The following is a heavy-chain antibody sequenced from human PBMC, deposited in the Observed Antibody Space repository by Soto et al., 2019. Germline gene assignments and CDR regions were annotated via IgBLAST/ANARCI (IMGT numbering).Heavy chain of an antibody. CDR3: ARDHCSSTSCYTGPSFDP. V-gene: IGHV1-69*13. D-gene: IGHD2-2*02. J-gene: IGHJ5*02. CDR2: IIPIFGTA. Sequence: SVKVSCKASGGTFSSYAISWVRQAPGQGLEWMGGIIPIFGTANYAQKFQGRVTITADESTSTAYMELSSLRSEDTAVYYCARDHCSSTSCYTGPSFDPWGQGTLVAVSS. CDR1: GGTFSSYA.